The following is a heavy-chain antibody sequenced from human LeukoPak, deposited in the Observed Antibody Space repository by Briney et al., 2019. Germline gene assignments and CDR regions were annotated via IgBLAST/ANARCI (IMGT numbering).Heavy chain of an antibody. V-gene: IGHV3-30-3*01. Sequence: GGSLTLSCAASGFTFSSYAMHWVRQAPGKGLEWVAVISYDGSNKYYADSVKGRFTISRDNSKNTLYLQMNSLRAEDTAVYYCARVADRSSTVGDYWGQGTLVTVSS. CDR1: GFTFSSYA. D-gene: IGHD6-6*01. CDR3: ARVADRSSTVGDY. CDR2: ISYDGSNK. J-gene: IGHJ4*02.